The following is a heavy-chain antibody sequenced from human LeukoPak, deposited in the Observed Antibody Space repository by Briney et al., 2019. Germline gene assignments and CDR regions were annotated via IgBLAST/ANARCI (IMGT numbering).Heavy chain of an antibody. Sequence: GGSLRLSCAASGFTFSSYGMHWVRQAPGKGLEWVAFIRYDGSNKYYADSVKGRFTISRDNSRNTLYLQMNSLRAEDTAVYYCAKIGGTYYYGSGSSQFDYWGQGTLVTVSS. V-gene: IGHV3-30*02. D-gene: IGHD3-10*01. CDR1: GFTFSSYG. J-gene: IGHJ4*02. CDR2: IRYDGSNK. CDR3: AKIGGTYYYGSGSSQFDY.